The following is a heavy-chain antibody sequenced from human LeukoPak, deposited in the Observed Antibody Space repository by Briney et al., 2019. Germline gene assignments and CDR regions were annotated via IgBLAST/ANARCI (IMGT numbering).Heavy chain of an antibody. D-gene: IGHD3-22*01. CDR3: ARFIPFYYDSSEI. CDR2: IYYSGST. J-gene: IGHJ3*02. Sequence: TSETLSLTCTVSGGSISSSSYYWGWIRQPPGKGLEWIGSIYYSGSTYYNPSLKSRVTISVDTSKNQFSLKLSSVTAADTAVYYCARFIPFYYDSSEIWGQGTMVTVSS. CDR1: GGSISSSSYY. V-gene: IGHV4-39*01.